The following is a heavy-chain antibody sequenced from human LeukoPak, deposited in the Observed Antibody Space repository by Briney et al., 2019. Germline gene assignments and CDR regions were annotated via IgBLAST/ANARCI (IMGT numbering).Heavy chain of an antibody. D-gene: IGHD1-14*01. CDR2: ISYSSSPI. CDR3: TRGTNCDY. Sequence: GGSLRLSCAASGFTFSSYSMTWVRQAPGKGLEWISYISYSSSPIYYADSVKGRFTISRDNAKNSLYLQMNSLRDEDTAVYYCTRGTNCDYWGQGTLVTFSS. J-gene: IGHJ4*02. V-gene: IGHV3-48*02. CDR1: GFTFSSYS.